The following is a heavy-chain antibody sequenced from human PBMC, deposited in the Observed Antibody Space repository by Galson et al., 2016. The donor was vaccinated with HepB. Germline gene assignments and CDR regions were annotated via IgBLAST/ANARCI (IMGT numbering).Heavy chain of an antibody. CDR3: ARSAEGYTSSWSNFDY. CDR2: ISSTGTYI. Sequence: SLRLSCAASGFTFNRSTINWVRQAPGKGLQWVSSISSTGTYIYYADSLKGRFTISRDNAKNSLFLQLDSLRAEDTAVYYCARSAEGYTSSWSNFDYWGQGTLVTVSS. V-gene: IGHV3-21*06. J-gene: IGHJ4*02. D-gene: IGHD6-13*01. CDR1: GFTFNRST.